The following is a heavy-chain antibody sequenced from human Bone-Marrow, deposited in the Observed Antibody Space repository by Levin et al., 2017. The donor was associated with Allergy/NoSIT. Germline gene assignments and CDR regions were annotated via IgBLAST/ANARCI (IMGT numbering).Heavy chain of an antibody. CDR1: GFSISDYN. D-gene: IGHD7-27*01. CDR3: GRGMGISH. J-gene: IGHJ4*02. CDR2: IRSDSGTI. V-gene: IGHV3-48*01. Sequence: PGGSLRLSCIASGFSISDYNMHWVRQAPGKGLECVSYIRSDSGTIYYAESVRGRFTISRDNAKNSLDLQMNSLGAEDTAVYYCGRGMGISHWGQGTLVTVSS.